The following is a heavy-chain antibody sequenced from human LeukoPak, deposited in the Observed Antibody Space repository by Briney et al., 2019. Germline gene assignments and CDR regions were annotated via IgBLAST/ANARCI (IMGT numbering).Heavy chain of an antibody. CDR2: INPNSGGT. J-gene: IGHJ4*02. CDR3: ARVPSYGDHFDY. CDR1: GYTFTSYD. D-gene: IGHD4-17*01. Sequence: ASVKVSCKASGYTFTSYDINWVRQAPGQGLEWMGWINPNSGGTNYAQKFQGWVTMTRDTSISTAYMELSRLRSDDTAVYYCARVPSYGDHFDYWGQGTLVTVSS. V-gene: IGHV1-2*04.